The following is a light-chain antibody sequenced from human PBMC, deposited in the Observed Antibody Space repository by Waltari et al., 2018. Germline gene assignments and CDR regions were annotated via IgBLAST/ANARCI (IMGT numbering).Light chain of an antibody. V-gene: IGKV3-11*01. Sequence: EIVLTQSPATLSLSPGERATLACKASQSIGTYLSWYQQKPGQAPRLVVYGASNRAAGIPARFSGSGSGTDFTLTISSLEPEDVAVDYCQQRGNWPPLTFGGGTKVEI. CDR3: QQRGNWPPLT. CDR2: GAS. CDR1: QSIGTY. J-gene: IGKJ4*01.